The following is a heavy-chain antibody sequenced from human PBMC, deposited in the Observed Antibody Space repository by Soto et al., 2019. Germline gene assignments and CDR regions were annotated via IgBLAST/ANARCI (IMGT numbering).Heavy chain of an antibody. V-gene: IGHV4-38-2*01. D-gene: IGHD1-1*01. Sequence: SETLSLTCAVSGYSISSGYYWGWIRQPPGKGLEWIGSIYHSGSTYYNPSLKSRVTISVDTSKNQFSLKLSSVTAADTDVYYCARVAGTTTYFDYWGQVTLVTVSS. CDR2: IYHSGST. J-gene: IGHJ4*02. CDR3: ARVAGTTTYFDY. CDR1: GYSISSGYY.